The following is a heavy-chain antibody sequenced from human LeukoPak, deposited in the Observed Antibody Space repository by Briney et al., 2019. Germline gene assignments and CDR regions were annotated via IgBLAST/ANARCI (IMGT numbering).Heavy chain of an antibody. J-gene: IGHJ5*02. Sequence: SETLSLTCTVSGGSISSYYWSWIRQPPGKGLEWIGYIYYSGSTYYNPSLKSRVIISVDTSKNQFSLKLSSVTAADTAVYYCARRGCTNGVCYNNWFDPWGQGTLVTVSS. CDR3: ARRGCTNGVCYNNWFDP. CDR1: GGSISSYY. D-gene: IGHD2-8*01. CDR2: IYYSGST. V-gene: IGHV4-59*12.